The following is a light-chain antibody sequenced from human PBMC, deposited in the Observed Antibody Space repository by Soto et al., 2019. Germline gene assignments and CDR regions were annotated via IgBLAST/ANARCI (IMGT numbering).Light chain of an antibody. CDR1: TSNIGSNY. J-gene: IGLJ3*02. CDR3: AAWDDTLGGV. Sequence: QPVLTQPPSASGTPGQTVTISCSGGTSNIGSNYVYWYQQLSGTAPKLLIYSNDQRPSGVPDRFSGSRSGTSASLAISGLRSEDEADYYCAAWDDTLGGVSGGGTKVTVL. CDR2: SND. V-gene: IGLV1-47*02.